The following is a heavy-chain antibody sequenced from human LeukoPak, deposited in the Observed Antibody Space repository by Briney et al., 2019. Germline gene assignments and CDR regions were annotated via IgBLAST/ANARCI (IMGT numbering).Heavy chain of an antibody. V-gene: IGHV4-59*08. CDR3: AGGGYSYGPIDY. CDR1: GGSISSYY. CDR2: IYYSGST. Sequence: SETLSLTCTVSGGSISSYYWSWIRQPPGKGPEWIGYIYYSGSTNYNPSLKSRVTISVDTSKNQFSLKLSSVTAADTAVYCCAGGGYSYGPIDYWGQGTLVTVSS. J-gene: IGHJ4*02. D-gene: IGHD5-18*01.